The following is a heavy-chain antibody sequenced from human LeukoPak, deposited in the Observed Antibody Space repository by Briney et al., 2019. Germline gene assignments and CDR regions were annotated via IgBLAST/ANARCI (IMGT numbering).Heavy chain of an antibody. CDR2: INPNSGGT. Sequence: GSVKVSCKASGSTFTGYHMHWVRQAPGQGLEWMGRINPNSGGTTYAQKFQGRVTMTRDTSISTAYMELSRMRSDDPAVFYRARQRSGWSYDAFDLWGQGTMVTVSS. CDR1: GSTFTGYH. V-gene: IGHV1-2*06. D-gene: IGHD6-19*01. CDR3: ARQRSGWSYDAFDL. J-gene: IGHJ3*01.